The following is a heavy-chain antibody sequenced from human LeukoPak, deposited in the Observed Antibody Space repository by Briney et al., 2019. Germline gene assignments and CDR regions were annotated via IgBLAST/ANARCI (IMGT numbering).Heavy chain of an antibody. CDR2: ISGRRGSA. V-gene: IGHV3-23*01. Sequence: GGSLRLSCASSGFTFSSYAMSWVRQAPGKGLEWVSAISGRRGSAYYADSVKGRFTISRDNSKNTLYLQMNNLRAEDTAVYYCAKDVHYYGSGSYYRWGQGTLVTVSS. CDR3: AKDVHYYGSGSYYR. J-gene: IGHJ4*02. CDR1: GFTFSSYA. D-gene: IGHD3-10*01.